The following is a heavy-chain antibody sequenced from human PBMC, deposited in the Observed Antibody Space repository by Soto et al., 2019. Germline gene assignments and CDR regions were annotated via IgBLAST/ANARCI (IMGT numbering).Heavy chain of an antibody. CDR2: ISGSGGST. Sequence: EVQLLESGGGLVQPGGSLRLSCAASGFTFSLYAMSWVRQAPGKGLEWVSVISGSGGSTYYADSVKGRFTVARDNSKNTLYLQMNSLGGEDTAVYYCSKSVGGTNYYYGMDVWGRGTTVTVSS. V-gene: IGHV3-23*01. CDR1: GFTFSLYA. J-gene: IGHJ6*02. D-gene: IGHD2-15*01. CDR3: SKSVGGTNYYYGMDV.